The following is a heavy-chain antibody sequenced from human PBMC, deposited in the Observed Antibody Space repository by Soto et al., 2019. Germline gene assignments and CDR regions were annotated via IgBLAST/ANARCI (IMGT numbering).Heavy chain of an antibody. CDR2: IYYSGST. V-gene: IGHV4-39*01. Sequence: QLQLQESGPGLVKPSETLSLTCTVSGGSISSSSYYWGWIRQPPGKGLEWIGSIYYSGSTYYNPYFKSRVTISEDTSKNQFSLKLSSVTAADTAVYYCARLGVTSFGYFDYWGQGTLVTVSS. D-gene: IGHD4-17*01. CDR3: ARLGVTSFGYFDY. CDR1: GGSISSSSYY. J-gene: IGHJ4*02.